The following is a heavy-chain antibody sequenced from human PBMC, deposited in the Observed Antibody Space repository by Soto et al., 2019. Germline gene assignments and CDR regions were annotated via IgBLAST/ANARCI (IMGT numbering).Heavy chain of an antibody. CDR1: GFTFSSYA. V-gene: IGHV3-23*01. CDR2: ISGSGGST. CDR3: AKDRDVVVVAEGWFDP. Sequence: EVQLLESGGGLVQPGGSLRLSCAASGFTFSSYAMSWVRQAPGKGLEWVSAISGSGGSTYYADSVKGRFTISRDNYKNRLYLQMNSRRAEDTAVYYCAKDRDVVVVAEGWFDPWGQGTLVTVSS. J-gene: IGHJ5*02. D-gene: IGHD2-15*01.